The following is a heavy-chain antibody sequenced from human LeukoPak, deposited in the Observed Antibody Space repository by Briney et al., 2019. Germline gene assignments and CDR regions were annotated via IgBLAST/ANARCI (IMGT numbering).Heavy chain of an antibody. V-gene: IGHV3-7*01. CDR3: ARYSGIYGIIY. CDR1: GFSFSSDW. Sequence: GGSLRLSCAASGFSFSSDWMSWVRQAPGKGLEWVANIKEDGSDKRYVDSVKGRFTVSRDNARNSLFLQMNSLRVEDTAVYYCARYSGIYGIIYWGQGTLVTVSS. D-gene: IGHD1-26*01. CDR2: IKEDGSDK. J-gene: IGHJ4*02.